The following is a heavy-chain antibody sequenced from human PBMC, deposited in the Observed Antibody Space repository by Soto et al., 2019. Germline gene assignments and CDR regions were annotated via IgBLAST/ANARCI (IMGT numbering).Heavy chain of an antibody. D-gene: IGHD3-10*01. CDR3: ARGGNYYGSGSYSDWFDP. CDR1: GYTFTSYD. V-gene: IGHV1-8*01. CDR2: MNPNSGNT. J-gene: IGHJ5*02. Sequence: ASVKVSCKASGYTFTSYDINWVRQATGQGLEWMGWMNPNSGNTGYAQKFQGRVTMTRNTSISTAYMELSSLRSEDTAVYYCARGGNYYGSGSYSDWFDPWGQGTLVTVSS.